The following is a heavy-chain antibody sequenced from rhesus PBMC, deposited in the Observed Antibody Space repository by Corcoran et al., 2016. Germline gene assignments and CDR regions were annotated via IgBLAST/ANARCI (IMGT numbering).Heavy chain of an antibody. D-gene: IGHD1-44*02. V-gene: IGHV4-127*01. CDR1: GYSISSGYG. J-gene: IGHJ4*01. CDR3: AGRIVGATLDY. Sequence: QVQLQESGPGLVKPSETLSLTCAVSGYSISSGYGWSWIRQPPGKGLEWIGYIGGSSGSNNYNPSLNSRVTISKDTSKNQFSLKLSSVTAADTAVYYCAGRIVGATLDYWGQGVLVTVSS. CDR2: IGGSSGSN.